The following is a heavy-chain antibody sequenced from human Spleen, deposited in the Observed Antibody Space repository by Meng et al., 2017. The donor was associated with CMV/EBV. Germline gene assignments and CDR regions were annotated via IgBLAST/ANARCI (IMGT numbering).Heavy chain of an antibody. J-gene: IGHJ6*02. V-gene: IGHV3-9*02. CDR2: IYGNSARI. CDR1: EFTSNDYA. CDR3: IRDVRPGGADV. D-gene: IGHD3-10*01. Sequence: GGSLRLSCAASEFTSNDYAMHWIRQAPGKGLEWVSGIYGNSARIDYADSVKGRFTISRDNAKNSLYLQMNGLRTEDTAVYYCIRDVRPGGADVWGQGTTVTVSS.